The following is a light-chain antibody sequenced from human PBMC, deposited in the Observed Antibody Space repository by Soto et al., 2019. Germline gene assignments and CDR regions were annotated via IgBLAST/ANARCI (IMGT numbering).Light chain of an antibody. CDR1: SSDVGGYNY. J-gene: IGLJ1*01. V-gene: IGLV2-8*01. Sequence: QSVLTLTPSASGSPGQSITISCTGTSSDVGGYNYVSWYQQHPGKAPKLMIYEVIKRPSGVPDRFSGSKSGNTASLTVSGLQAEDEADYYCSSFAGSTNFAVFGTGTKVTVL. CDR2: EVI. CDR3: SSFAGSTNFAV.